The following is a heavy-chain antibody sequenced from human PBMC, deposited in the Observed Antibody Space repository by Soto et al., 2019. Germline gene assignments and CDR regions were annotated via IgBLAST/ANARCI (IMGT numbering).Heavy chain of an antibody. CDR1: GFTGSSNA. CDR3: AKDCGWGRFDD. CDR2: ISGCGEST. V-gene: IGHV3-23*01. D-gene: IGHD6-19*01. J-gene: IGHJ4*02. Sequence: EVQLLESGGDLVHPGGSLRLSCPASGFTGSSNAMSWVRQAPGKGLEWVSAISGCGESTYYADSVKGRFTITRDNSKNTLYLQMNSLRADDTAVHYCAKDCGWGRFDDWGQGTLVTVSS.